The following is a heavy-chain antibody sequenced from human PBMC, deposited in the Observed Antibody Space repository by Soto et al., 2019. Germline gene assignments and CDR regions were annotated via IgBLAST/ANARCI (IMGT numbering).Heavy chain of an antibody. V-gene: IGHV4-59*08. J-gene: IGHJ5*02. CDR2: IYYIGIT. Sequence: SETLSLTCTVSGGSISSYYWSWIRQPPGKGLEWIGYIYYIGITNYNPSLKSRVTISVDTSKNQFSLMLSSVTAADTAVYYCARHARSPNNWFDPWGQGTLVTVSS. CDR3: ARHARSPNNWFDP. CDR1: GGSISSYY.